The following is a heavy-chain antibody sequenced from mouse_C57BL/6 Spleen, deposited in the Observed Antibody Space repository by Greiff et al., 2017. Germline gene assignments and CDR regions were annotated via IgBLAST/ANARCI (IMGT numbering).Heavy chain of an antibody. D-gene: IGHD2-1*01. CDR1: GYAFSSSW. J-gene: IGHJ3*01. CDR2: IYPGDGDT. Sequence: VQLQQSGPELVKPGASVKISCKASGYAFSSSWMNWVKQRPGKGLEWIGRIYPGDGDTNYNGKFKGKATLTADKSSSTAYMQLSSLTSEDSAVYFCAKGGLYYGNYGGFAYWGQGTLVTVSA. V-gene: IGHV1-82*01. CDR3: AKGGLYYGNYGGFAY.